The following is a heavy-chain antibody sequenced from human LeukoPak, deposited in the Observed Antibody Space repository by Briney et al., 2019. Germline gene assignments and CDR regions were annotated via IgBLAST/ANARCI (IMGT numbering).Heavy chain of an antibody. CDR1: GYTFTSYD. CDR2: MNPNSGNT. Sequence: ASVKVSCKASGYTFTSYDINWVRQATGQGLEWMGWMNPNSGNTGYAQKFQGRVTITRNTSISTAYMELSSLRSEDTAVYYCARGIGSYYDILTGYVYYYYYYMDVWGKGTTVTVSS. D-gene: IGHD3-9*01. V-gene: IGHV1-8*03. J-gene: IGHJ6*03. CDR3: ARGIGSYYDILTGYVYYYYYYMDV.